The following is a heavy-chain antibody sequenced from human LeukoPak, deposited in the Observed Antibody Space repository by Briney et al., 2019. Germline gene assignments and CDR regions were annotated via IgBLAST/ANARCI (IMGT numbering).Heavy chain of an antibody. CDR1: GYTFTDYY. CDR3: ARVYLGYCSGGSCLSWFDP. J-gene: IGHJ5*02. D-gene: IGHD2-15*01. CDR2: INPNSGGT. V-gene: IGHV1-2*02. Sequence: ASVKVSCKASGYTFTDYYIHWVRPAPGQGLEWMGWINPNSGGTNYAQKFQGRVTMTRDTSISTAYMDLSRLTSDDTAVYYCARVYLGYCSGGSCLSWFDPWGQGTLVTVSS.